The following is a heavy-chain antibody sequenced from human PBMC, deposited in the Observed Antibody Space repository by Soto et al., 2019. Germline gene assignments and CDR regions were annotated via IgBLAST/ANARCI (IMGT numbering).Heavy chain of an antibody. CDR3: ARVSAGDTSPNYFDY. CDR1: GFGFSYYG. V-gene: IGHV3-33*01. J-gene: IGHJ4*02. D-gene: IGHD2-21*02. CDR2: IWYDGSKE. Sequence: GGSLRLSCGASGFGFSYYGMFWVRQSPGKGLEWVAMIWYDGSKEYYGDSVKGRFTISRDNSKNTLYLQMNSLRAEDTAVYYCARVSAGDTSPNYFDYWGQGTLVTVSS.